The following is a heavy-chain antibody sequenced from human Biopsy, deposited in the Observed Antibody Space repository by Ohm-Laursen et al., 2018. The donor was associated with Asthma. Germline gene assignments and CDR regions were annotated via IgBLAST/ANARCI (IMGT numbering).Heavy chain of an antibody. V-gene: IGHV4-39*01. D-gene: IGHD3-3*01. CDR3: ARRITIFGVVQKDHGMDA. Sequence: GTLSLTCRVSGGSMTPTSHYWDWIRQAPGKGLEWIGYISYGGKTSYNPSLKNRVTISRDTSKNQFSLRLTSVTAADTAVYFCARRITIFGVVQKDHGMDAWGQGTTVIVSS. J-gene: IGHJ6*02. CDR2: ISYGGKT. CDR1: GGSMTPTSHY.